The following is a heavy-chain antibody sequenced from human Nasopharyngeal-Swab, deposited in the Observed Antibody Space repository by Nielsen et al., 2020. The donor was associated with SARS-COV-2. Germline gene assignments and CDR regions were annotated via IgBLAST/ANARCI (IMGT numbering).Heavy chain of an antibody. CDR2: ISGNTFTT. CDR1: GSTFSSYA. Sequence: GGSLRLSFAASGSTFSSYAMSWVRQAPGKGLEWVSSISGNTFTTYYTNSVKGRFTISRDNSKNTLSLQMNSLRAEDTAVYYCAKEMGLVGGIANSLFDYWGQGALVTVSS. D-gene: IGHD3/OR15-3a*01. J-gene: IGHJ4*02. CDR3: AKEMGLVGGIANSLFDY. V-gene: IGHV3-23*01.